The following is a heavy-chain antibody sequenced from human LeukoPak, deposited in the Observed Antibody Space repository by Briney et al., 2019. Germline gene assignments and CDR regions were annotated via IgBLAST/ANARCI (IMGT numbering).Heavy chain of an antibody. CDR2: IYYSGST. CDR1: GGSISSSSYY. Sequence: SETLSLTCTVSGGSISSSSYYWGWIRQPPGKGLKWIGSIYYSGSTYYNPSLKSRVTISVDTSKNQFSLKLSSVTAADTAVYYCAGSTMVRRVTDYWGQGTLVTVSS. D-gene: IGHD3-10*01. J-gene: IGHJ4*02. V-gene: IGHV4-39*07. CDR3: AGSTMVRRVTDY.